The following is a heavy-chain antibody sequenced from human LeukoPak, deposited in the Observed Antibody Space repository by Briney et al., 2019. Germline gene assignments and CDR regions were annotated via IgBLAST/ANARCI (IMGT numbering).Heavy chain of an antibody. CDR2: IYHSGST. J-gene: IGHJ4*02. Sequence: SETLSLTCAVSGGSISSGGYSWSWIRQPPGKGLEWIGYIYHSGSTYYNPSLKSRVTISVDRSKSQFSLKLCSVTAADTAVYYCASSYYYGSGSKFDSWGQGTLVTVSS. V-gene: IGHV4-30-2*01. CDR3: ASSYYYGSGSKFDS. D-gene: IGHD3-10*01. CDR1: GGSISSGGYS.